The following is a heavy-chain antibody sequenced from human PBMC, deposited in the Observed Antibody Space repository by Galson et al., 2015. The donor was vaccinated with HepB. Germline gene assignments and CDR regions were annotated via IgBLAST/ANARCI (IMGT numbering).Heavy chain of an antibody. CDR3: AKDRADWNDRDAFDI. Sequence: SLRLSCAESGFNFSVYGMRWVRQAQGKGLGWGAVIWYDGNKNCYADSVKGGLTISGANSGNRLYLQMNSLRAEDTAVYYCAKDRADWNDRDAFDIWGQGTMVTVSS. CDR2: IWYDGNKN. V-gene: IGHV3-33*06. CDR1: GFNFSVYG. J-gene: IGHJ3*02. D-gene: IGHD1-1*01.